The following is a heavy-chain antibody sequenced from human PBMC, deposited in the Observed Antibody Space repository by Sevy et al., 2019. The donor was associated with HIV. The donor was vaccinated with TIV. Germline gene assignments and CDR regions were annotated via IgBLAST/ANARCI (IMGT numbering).Heavy chain of an antibody. CDR1: GYTFTSYF. V-gene: IGHV1-46*03. CDR3: ARDREQITTFGVVTDYFDY. D-gene: IGHD3-3*01. J-gene: IGHJ4*02. CDR2: INRSGGST. Sequence: ASVKVSCKASGYTFTSYFMHWVRHAPGQGLEWMGIINRSGGSTSYAQKLQGRVTMTRDTSTSTVYMELSSLRSEDTAAYYCARDREQITTFGVVTDYFDYWGQGTLVTVSS.